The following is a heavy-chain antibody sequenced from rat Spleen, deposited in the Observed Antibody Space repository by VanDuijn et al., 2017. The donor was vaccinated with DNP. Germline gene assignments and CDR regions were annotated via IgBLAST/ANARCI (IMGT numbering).Heavy chain of an antibody. CDR1: GFTFTDYN. CDR2: ISFLGDDT. V-gene: IGHV5-7*01. CDR3: AKGRTGGFAMDA. J-gene: IGHJ4*01. D-gene: IGHD4-1*01. Sequence: EVQLVESGGGLVQPGRSLKLSCAASGFTFTDYNMAWVRQAPKKGLEWVASISFLGDDTYYRDSVKGRFTVSRDNAENTVCLQMNSLRSEDTATSYCAKGRTGGFAMDAWGQGTSVTVSS.